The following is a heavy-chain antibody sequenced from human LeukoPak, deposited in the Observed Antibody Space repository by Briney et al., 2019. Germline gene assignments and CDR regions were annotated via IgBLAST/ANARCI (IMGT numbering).Heavy chain of an antibody. V-gene: IGHV3-7*03. J-gene: IGHJ5*02. CDR2: IKQDGSEK. CDR1: GFTFSSCW. CDR3: ARPTRNWFDP. Sequence: GGSLRLSCAASGFTFSSCWMSWVRQAPGKGLEWVANIKQDGSEKYYVDSVKGRFTISRDNAKNSLYLQMNSLRAEDTAVYYCARPTRNWFDPWGQGTLVTVSS.